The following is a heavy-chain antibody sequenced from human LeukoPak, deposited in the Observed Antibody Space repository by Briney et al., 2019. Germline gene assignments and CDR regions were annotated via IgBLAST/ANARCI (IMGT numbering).Heavy chain of an antibody. V-gene: IGHV3-21*01. CDR3: ARVRIAAAGLDAFDI. CDR2: ISSSSSYI. Sequence: GGSLRLSCAASGFTFSSYSMNWVRQAPGKGLEWVSSISSSSSYIYYADSVKGRFTISRDNAKNSLYLQMNSLRAEDTAVYYCARVRIAAAGLDAFDIWGQGTMVTVSS. J-gene: IGHJ3*02. CDR1: GFTFSSYS. D-gene: IGHD6-13*01.